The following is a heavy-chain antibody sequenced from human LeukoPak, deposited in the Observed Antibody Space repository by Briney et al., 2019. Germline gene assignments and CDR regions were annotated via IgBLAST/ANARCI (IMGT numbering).Heavy chain of an antibody. Sequence: NPGGSLRLSCAASGFTFSSYSMNWVRQAPGKGLEWVSSISSSSSYIYYADSVKGRFTISRDNAKNSLYLQMNSLRAEDTAVYYCARGRFAAGAGCYFDYWGQGTLVTVSS. CDR2: ISSSSSYI. D-gene: IGHD1-26*01. CDR3: ARGRFAAGAGCYFDY. V-gene: IGHV3-21*01. J-gene: IGHJ4*02. CDR1: GFTFSSYS.